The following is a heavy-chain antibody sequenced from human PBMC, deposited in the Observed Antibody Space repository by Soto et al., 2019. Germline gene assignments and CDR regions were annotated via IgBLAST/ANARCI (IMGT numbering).Heavy chain of an antibody. J-gene: IGHJ2*01. Sequence: GGSLRLSCAASGFTFSSYAMHWVRQAPGKGLEYVSAISSNGGSTYYANSVKGRFTISRDNSKNTLYLQMGSLRAEDMAVYYCARVALGYCSGGSCRNYWYFDLWGRGTLVTVSS. CDR1: GFTFSSYA. CDR3: ARVALGYCSGGSCRNYWYFDL. D-gene: IGHD2-15*01. V-gene: IGHV3-64*01. CDR2: ISSNGGST.